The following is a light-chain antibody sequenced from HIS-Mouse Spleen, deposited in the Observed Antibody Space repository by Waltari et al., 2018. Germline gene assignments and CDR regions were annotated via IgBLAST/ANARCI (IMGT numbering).Light chain of an antibody. J-gene: IGLJ2*01. CDR3: SSYTSSSTEV. CDR2: DVS. CDR1: NSDVGAHNY. V-gene: IGLV2-14*03. Sequence: QSALTQPASVSGSPGQSLTISCTGTNSDVGAHNYVSWYPQHPGKAPKLMIYDVSNRPSGVSNRFSGSKSGNTASLTISGLQAEDEADYYCSSYTSSSTEVFGGGTKLTVL.